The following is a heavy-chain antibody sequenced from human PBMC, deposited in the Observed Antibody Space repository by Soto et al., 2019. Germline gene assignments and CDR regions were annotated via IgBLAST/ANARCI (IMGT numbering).Heavy chain of an antibody. J-gene: IGHJ4*02. CDR3: ARGDCSGGSCYPIDY. D-gene: IGHD2-15*01. CDR1: GGSISSYY. Sequence: SETLSVTCTVSGGSISSYYWSWIRQPPGKGLEWIGYIYYSGSTNYNPSLKSRVTISVDTSKNQFSLKLSSVTAADTAVYYCARGDCSGGSCYPIDYWGQGTLVTVSS. CDR2: IYYSGST. V-gene: IGHV4-59*08.